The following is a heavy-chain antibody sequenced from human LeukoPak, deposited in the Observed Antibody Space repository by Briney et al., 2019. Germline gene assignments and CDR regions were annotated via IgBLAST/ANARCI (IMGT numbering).Heavy chain of an antibody. J-gene: IGHJ4*02. D-gene: IGHD2/OR15-2a*01. CDR1: GASVSNSH. CDR2: LSYTGKT. V-gene: IGHV4-59*02. CDR3: SEGYFEPFAH. Sequence: PSEALSLTCAVSGASVSNSHWNWIRQFPGKGLEWIGCLSYTGKTDYNPSLSSRVTISLGTSNNQVSLKLKSVTAADTAVYYCSEGYFEPFAHWGPGTLATVSS.